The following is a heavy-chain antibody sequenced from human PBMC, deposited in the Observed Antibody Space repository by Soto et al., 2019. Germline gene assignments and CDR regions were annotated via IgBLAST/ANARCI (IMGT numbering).Heavy chain of an antibody. CDR1: GFTFSSYA. D-gene: IGHD5-12*01. CDR3: VKGVMGKRGYSGI. CDR2: ISSNGGST. V-gene: IGHV3-64D*08. Sequence: EVQLVESGGGLVQPGGSLRLSCSASGFTFSSYAMHWVRQSPGKGLEYVSAISSNGGSTYYADSVKGRFTISRDNSKNTLYLQMSSLRAEDTAVYYCVKGVMGKRGYSGIWGQGTMVTVSS. J-gene: IGHJ3*02.